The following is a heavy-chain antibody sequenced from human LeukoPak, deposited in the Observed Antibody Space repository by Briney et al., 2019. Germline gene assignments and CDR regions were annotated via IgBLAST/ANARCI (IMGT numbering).Heavy chain of an antibody. CDR2: IKQDGSEK. V-gene: IGHV3-7*01. CDR3: ARAPGEGWFDP. Sequence: GGSLRLSCAASGFTSSSYWMSWVRQAPGKGLEWVASIKQDGSEKYYVDSVKGRFTISRDNAKNSLYLQMNSLRAEDTALYYCARAPGEGWFDPWGQGTLSPSPQ. J-gene: IGHJ5*02. CDR1: GFTSSSYW. D-gene: IGHD4-17*01.